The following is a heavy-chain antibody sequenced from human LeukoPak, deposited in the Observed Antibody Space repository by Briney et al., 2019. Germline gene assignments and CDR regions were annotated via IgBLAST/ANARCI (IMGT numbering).Heavy chain of an antibody. J-gene: IGHJ4*02. V-gene: IGHV3-7*02. CDR2: INQDGSEK. D-gene: IGHD6-13*01. CDR1: GFTFSTNW. Sequence: GGSLRLSCAASGFTFSTNWMSWVRQAPGKGLEWVGHINQDGSEKNYVDSVKGRFTISRDNAKSSLYLQMNSVRVEDTAVYYCAKAGNGFGYWGQGALVTVSS. CDR3: AKAGNGFGY.